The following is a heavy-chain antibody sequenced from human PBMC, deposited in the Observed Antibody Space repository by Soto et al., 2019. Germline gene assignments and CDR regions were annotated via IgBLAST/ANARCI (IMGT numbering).Heavy chain of an antibody. CDR3: VRQAKLTTVTANVGYYYGLDV. J-gene: IGHJ6*02. Sequence: DVQLLESGGGLVQPGGSLRLSCAASGFRFSTYDMSWVRQAPGKGLEWVSVMSGSGSGTYYADSVKGRFTISRDNSKKTLYLKMNSLRAEDTAVYYCVRQAKLTTVTANVGYYYGLDVWGQGTTVTVSS. CDR2: MSGSGSGT. D-gene: IGHD4-4*01. CDR1: GFRFSTYD. V-gene: IGHV3-23*01.